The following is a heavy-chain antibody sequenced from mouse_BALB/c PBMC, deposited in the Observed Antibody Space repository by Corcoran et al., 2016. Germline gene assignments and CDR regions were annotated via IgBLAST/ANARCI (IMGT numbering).Heavy chain of an antibody. Sequence: LVKTGASVKISCKAYGYSFTGYYIHWVKQSHGKSLEWIGYISCYNGATSYNQKFTGKATFTVDTSSSTAYMQFNSLTSEDSAVYYCARATLRYYAMDYWGQGTSVTVSS. J-gene: IGHJ4*01. V-gene: IGHV1S34*01. CDR3: ARATLRYYAMDY. CDR2: ISCYNGAT. CDR1: GYSFTGYY. D-gene: IGHD2-12*01.